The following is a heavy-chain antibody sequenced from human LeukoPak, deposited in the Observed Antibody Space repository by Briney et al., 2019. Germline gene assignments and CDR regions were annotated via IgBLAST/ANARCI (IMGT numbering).Heavy chain of an antibody. CDR1: GGSISTYY. CDR2: IHGST. V-gene: IGHV4-59*01. CDR3: ARAEADRTFDY. Sequence: SETLSLTCTVSGGSISTYYWSWMRQPPGRGLEWIGYIHGSTNYNPSLRSRVTISVDMSENQFSLKLTSVTAADTAVYYCARAEADRTFDYWGQGTLVIVSS. J-gene: IGHJ4*02. D-gene: IGHD1-7*01.